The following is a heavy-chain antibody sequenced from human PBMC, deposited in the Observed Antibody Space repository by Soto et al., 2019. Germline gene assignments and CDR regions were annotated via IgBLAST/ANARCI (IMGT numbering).Heavy chain of an antibody. CDR1: GGSITTGGYY. D-gene: IGHD2-15*01. CDR2: RYYSEST. CDR3: ARTKCSGGSCYSWSHDY. Sequence: TLYITGTVSGGSITTGGYYWSWIRQLPGKGLEWIGHRYYSESTYYNPSLKSRVSISLDTSKNQFSLKLSFVTAADTAMYYCARTKCSGGSCYSWSHDYWGQGTPVTVSS. V-gene: IGHV4-31*03. J-gene: IGHJ4*02.